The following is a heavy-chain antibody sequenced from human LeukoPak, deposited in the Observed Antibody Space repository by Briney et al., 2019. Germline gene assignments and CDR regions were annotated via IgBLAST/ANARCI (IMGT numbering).Heavy chain of an antibody. J-gene: IGHJ4*02. CDR1: GFTFSSYA. Sequence: PGGSLRLSCAASGFTFSSYAMSWVRQAPGKGLEWVSAISGSGGSTYYADSVKGRFTISRDNSKNTLYLQMNSLRAEDTAVYYCAKYYYGSGSYSPVDCWGQGTLVTVSS. D-gene: IGHD3-10*01. CDR3: AKYYYGSGSYSPVDC. CDR2: ISGSGGST. V-gene: IGHV3-23*01.